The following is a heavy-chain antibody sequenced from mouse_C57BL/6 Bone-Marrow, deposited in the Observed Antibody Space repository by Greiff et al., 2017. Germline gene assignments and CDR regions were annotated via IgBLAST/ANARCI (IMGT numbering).Heavy chain of an antibody. CDR1: GFTFSSYG. D-gene: IGHD3-3*01. V-gene: IGHV5-6*01. Sequence: EVKVVESGGDLVKPGGSLKLSCAASGFTFSSYGMSWVRQTPDKRLEWVATISSGGSYTYYPDSVKGRFTISRDNAKNTLYLQMSSLKSEDTAMYYCARHRGDGGFAYWGQGTLVTVSA. J-gene: IGHJ3*01. CDR3: ARHRGDGGFAY. CDR2: ISSGGSYT.